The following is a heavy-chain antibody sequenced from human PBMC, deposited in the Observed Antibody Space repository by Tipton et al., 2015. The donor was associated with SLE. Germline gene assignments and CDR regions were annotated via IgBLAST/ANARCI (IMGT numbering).Heavy chain of an antibody. D-gene: IGHD1-26*01. V-gene: IGHV4-34*01. Sequence: GSLRLSCAVYGGSFSGYYWSWIRQPPGKGLEWIGSIYYSGSTYYNPSLKSRVTISVDTSKNQFSLKLSSVTAADTAVYYCARDPSRYSGSQSPFDYWGQGTLVTVSS. CDR3: ARDPSRYSGSQSPFDY. CDR1: GGSFSGYY. CDR2: IYYSGST. J-gene: IGHJ4*02.